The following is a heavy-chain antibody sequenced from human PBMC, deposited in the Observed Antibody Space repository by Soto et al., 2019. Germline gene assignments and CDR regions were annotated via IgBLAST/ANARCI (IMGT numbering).Heavy chain of an antibody. Sequence: PSETLSLTCTVSGGSISGGGYYWSWIRQHPGKGLEWIGYIYDTGNTYFNPSLKSRLDISIDTSNNQFSVRLSSVTAADTAIYYCARGGSAWLFGMDVWGQGTTVTVS. CDR3: ARGGSAWLFGMDV. J-gene: IGHJ6*02. D-gene: IGHD6-19*01. CDR2: IYDTGNT. V-gene: IGHV4-31*03. CDR1: GGSISGGGYY.